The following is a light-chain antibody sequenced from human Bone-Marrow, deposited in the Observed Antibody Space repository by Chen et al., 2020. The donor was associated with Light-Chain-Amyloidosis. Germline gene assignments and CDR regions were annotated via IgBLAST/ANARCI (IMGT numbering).Light chain of an antibody. CDR1: DLPTKY. Sequence: SYELTQPPSVSFSPGQTASITCSGDDLPTKYAYWYQQKPGQAPVLVIHRDTERPSGISERFSGSSSGTTATLTISGVQAEDEADYHCQSADSSGTYEVIFGGGTKLTVL. J-gene: IGLJ2*01. CDR3: QSADSSGTYEVI. CDR2: RDT. V-gene: IGLV3-25*03.